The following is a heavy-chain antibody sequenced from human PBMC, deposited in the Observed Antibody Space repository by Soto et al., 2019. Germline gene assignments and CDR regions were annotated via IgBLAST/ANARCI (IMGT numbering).Heavy chain of an antibody. Sequence: PGCSLRLSCAASGFAFSSHPMSWVRQAPERGLEWVSGISDGGDLTYNADSVKGRFTISRDNSKNILFLQMNSLRAEDTALYYCARRAFGSSRSFDLWGQGTMVTGSS. V-gene: IGHV3-23*01. D-gene: IGHD6-6*01. J-gene: IGHJ3*01. CDR1: GFAFSSHP. CDR2: ISDGGDLT. CDR3: ARRAFGSSRSFDL.